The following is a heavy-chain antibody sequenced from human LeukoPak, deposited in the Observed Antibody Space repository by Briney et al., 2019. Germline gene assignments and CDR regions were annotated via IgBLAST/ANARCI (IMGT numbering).Heavy chain of an antibody. J-gene: IGHJ4*02. CDR3: ARDPFGESTF. CDR1: GFTFSSYW. Sequence: GGSLRLSCAASGFTFSSYWMSWVRQAPGKGLEWVANIKQDGSEKYYVDSVQGRFTVSRDNGVNTLYLQMNSLRAEDTAVYYCARDPFGESTFWGRGILVTVSS. CDR2: IKQDGSEK. V-gene: IGHV3-7*01. D-gene: IGHD3-10*01.